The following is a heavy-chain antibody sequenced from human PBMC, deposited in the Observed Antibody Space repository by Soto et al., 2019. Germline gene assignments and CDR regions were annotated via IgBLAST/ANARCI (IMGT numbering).Heavy chain of an antibody. CDR3: ARDEGQQPYDFDY. Sequence: QVQLVQSGAEVKKPWTSVKVSCKASGYTVPGYYMHWVRQAPGQGLEWMGWINPNSGGTNYAQKCQGRVTMNRDTCISTADLELSRLRYDDTDVYSCARDEGQQPYDFDYWGQGTLVTVSS. D-gene: IGHD6-13*01. CDR1: GYTVPGYY. V-gene: IGHV1-2*02. CDR2: INPNSGGT. J-gene: IGHJ4*02.